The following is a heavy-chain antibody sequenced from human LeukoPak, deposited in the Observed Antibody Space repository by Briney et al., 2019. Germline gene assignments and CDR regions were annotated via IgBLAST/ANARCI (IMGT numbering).Heavy chain of an antibody. CDR1: GFTFSSFW. CDR2: IKQEGSEK. Sequence: PGGSLRLSCAASGFTFSSFWMTWVRQAPGKGLEWVATIKQEGSEKYYVDSVKGRLTISRDDAKNSLFLQVNSLRAEDTAVYYCARGGFTSSWYWVYWGQGTLVTVSS. D-gene: IGHD6-13*01. V-gene: IGHV3-7*01. CDR3: ARGGFTSSWYWVY. J-gene: IGHJ4*02.